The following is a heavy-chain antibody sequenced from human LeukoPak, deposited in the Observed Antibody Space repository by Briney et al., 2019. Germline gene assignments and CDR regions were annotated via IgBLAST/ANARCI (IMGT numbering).Heavy chain of an antibody. J-gene: IGHJ4*02. D-gene: IGHD2-2*01. CDR2: ISSSSSYI. CDR3: ARVVGYCSSTSCYPDY. V-gene: IGHV3-21*01. CDR1: GFTFSSYS. Sequence: PGGSLRLSCAASGFTFSSYSMNWVRQAPGKGLEWVSSISSSSSYIYYADSVKGRFTISRDNAKNSLYLQMNSLRAEDTAVYYCARVVGYCSSTSCYPDYWGQGTLVTVSS.